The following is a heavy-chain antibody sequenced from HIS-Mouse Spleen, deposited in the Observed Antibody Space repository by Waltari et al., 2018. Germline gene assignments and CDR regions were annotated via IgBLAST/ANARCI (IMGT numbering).Heavy chain of an antibody. CDR1: GGSISSSSYY. CDR3: AREIPYSSSWYDWYFDL. V-gene: IGHV4-39*07. CDR2: IYYSGST. Sequence: QLQLQESGPGLVKPSETLSLTCTVSGGSISSSSYYWCWIRQPPGKGLEWIGSIYYSGSTYYNPSLKSRVTISVDTSKNQFSLKLSSATAADTAVYYCAREIPYSSSWYDWYFDLWGRGTLVTVSS. D-gene: IGHD6-13*01. J-gene: IGHJ2*01.